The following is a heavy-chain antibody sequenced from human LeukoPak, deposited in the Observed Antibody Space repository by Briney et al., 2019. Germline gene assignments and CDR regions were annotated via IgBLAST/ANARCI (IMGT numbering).Heavy chain of an antibody. CDR3: VRHVIRGYELDY. V-gene: IGHV4-61*01. D-gene: IGHD5-12*01. CDR1: GGSVSSGSYY. Sequence: PSETLSLTRTVSGGSVSSGSYYWSWIRQPPGKGLEWIVYIYYSGSTNYNPSLKSRVTISVDTSKNQFSLKLSSVTAAYTAVFYCVRHVIRGYELDYWGQGTLVTVSS. CDR2: IYYSGST. J-gene: IGHJ4*02.